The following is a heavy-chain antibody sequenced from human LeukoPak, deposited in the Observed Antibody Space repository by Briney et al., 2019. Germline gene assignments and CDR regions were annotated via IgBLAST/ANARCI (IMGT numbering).Heavy chain of an antibody. CDR2: IIPIFGTA. Sequence: ASVKVSCKASGGTFSSYAISWVRQAPGQGLEWMGGIIPIFGTANYAQKFQGRVTITADESTSTAYMELSSLRSEDTAVYYCARGGGSYREDAFDIWGQGTMVTVSS. V-gene: IGHV1-69*13. CDR3: ARGGGSYREDAFDI. J-gene: IGHJ3*02. D-gene: IGHD1-26*01. CDR1: GGTFSSYA.